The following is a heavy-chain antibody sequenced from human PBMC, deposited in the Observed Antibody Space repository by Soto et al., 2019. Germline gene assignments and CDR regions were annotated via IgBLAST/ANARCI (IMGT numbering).Heavy chain of an antibody. J-gene: IGHJ4*02. CDR2: IWYDGGNK. V-gene: IGHV3-33*01. CDR3: ARGNWNYGYFDY. D-gene: IGHD1-7*01. Sequence: ESGGGVVQPGRSLRLSCAASGFTLTSYGMHWVRQAPGKGLEWVAVIWYDGGNKYHTDSVKGRFTISRDNSKNKLYLQMNSLRAEDTAVYYCARGNWNYGYFDYWGQGTLVTVSS. CDR1: GFTLTSYG.